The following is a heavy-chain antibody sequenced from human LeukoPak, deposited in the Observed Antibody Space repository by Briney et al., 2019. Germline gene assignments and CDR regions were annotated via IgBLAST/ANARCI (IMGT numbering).Heavy chain of an antibody. V-gene: IGHV3-23*01. CDR3: AKDGPASGDY. CDR1: GCAFSSYA. J-gene: IGHJ4*02. CDR2: ISGSGGTT. Sequence: GSLRLSCVASGCAFSSYAISWVRRAPGKGREWVLGISGSGGTTYYDDSVKGRFTISRDNSKNTLYLQMNSLRAEDTAVYYCAKDGPASGDYWGQGTLVTVS. D-gene: IGHD2-2*01.